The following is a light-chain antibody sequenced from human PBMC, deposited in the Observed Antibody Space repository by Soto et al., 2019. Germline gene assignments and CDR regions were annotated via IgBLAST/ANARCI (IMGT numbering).Light chain of an antibody. V-gene: IGKV3-20*01. J-gene: IGKJ5*01. Sequence: EIVLTQSPGTPSLSPGQRPPLSCRASQSVTKTNLNWYQQEPGRAPRLLIYGASIRATGIPDRFSGSGSETDFTLTISRLEPEDFALYYCQQYGSSAPITVGQGTRLEIK. CDR1: QSVTKTN. CDR2: GAS. CDR3: QQYGSSAPIT.